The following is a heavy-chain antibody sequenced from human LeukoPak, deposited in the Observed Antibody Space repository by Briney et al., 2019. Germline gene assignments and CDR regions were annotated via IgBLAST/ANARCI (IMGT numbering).Heavy chain of an antibody. CDR3: AREVRCSGGSCYLSEYFQH. V-gene: IGHV1-69*05. Sequence: SVKVSCKASGGTFSSYAISWVRQAPGQGLEWMGGIIPIFGTANYAQKFQGRVTITTDESTSTAYMELSSLRSEDTAVYYCAREVRCSGGSCYLSEYFQHWGQGTLVAVSS. CDR2: IIPIFGTA. J-gene: IGHJ1*01. D-gene: IGHD2-15*01. CDR1: GGTFSSYA.